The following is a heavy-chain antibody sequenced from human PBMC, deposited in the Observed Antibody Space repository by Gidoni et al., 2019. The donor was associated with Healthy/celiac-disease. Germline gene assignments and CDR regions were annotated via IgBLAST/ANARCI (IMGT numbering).Heavy chain of an antibody. D-gene: IGHD3-3*01. J-gene: IGHJ5*02. CDR2: ISYDGSNK. CDR1: GFTFSSYG. Sequence: ESGGGVVQPGRSLRLSCAASGFTFSSYGMHWVRQAPGKGLEWVAVISYDGSNKYYADSVKGRFTISRDNSKNTLYLQMNSLRAEDTAVYYCAKDQGLGDFGASDWFDPWGQGTLVTVSS. CDR3: AKDQGLGDFGASDWFDP. V-gene: IGHV3-30*18.